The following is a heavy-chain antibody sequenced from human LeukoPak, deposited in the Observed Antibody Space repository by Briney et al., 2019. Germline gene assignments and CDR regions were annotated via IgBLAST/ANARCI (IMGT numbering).Heavy chain of an antibody. CDR2: ISGSGGST. CDR3: AKGVASSGLYP. J-gene: IGHJ5*02. CDR1: GFTFSSYS. Sequence: SGGSLRLSCAASGFTFSSYSMNWVRQAPGKGLEWVSAISGSGGSTYYADSVKGRFTISRDNSRNTLYLQMNSLRAEDTAVYYCAKGVASSGLYPWGQGTLVTVSS. V-gene: IGHV3-23*01. D-gene: IGHD3-22*01.